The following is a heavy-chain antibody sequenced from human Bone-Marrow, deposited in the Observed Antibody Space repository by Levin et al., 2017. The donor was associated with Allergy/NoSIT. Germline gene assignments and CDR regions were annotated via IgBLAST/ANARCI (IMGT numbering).Heavy chain of an antibody. CDR1: GFTFSSYG. D-gene: IGHD6-19*01. J-gene: IGHJ4*02. V-gene: IGHV3-30*18. Sequence: PGGSLRLSCAASGFTFSSYGMHWVRQAPGKGLEWVAVISYDGSNKYYADSVKGRFTISRDNSKNTLYLQMNSLRAEDTAVYYCAKIQGYSSGWYTGDYWGQGTLVTVSS. CDR2: ISYDGSNK. CDR3: AKIQGYSSGWYTGDY.